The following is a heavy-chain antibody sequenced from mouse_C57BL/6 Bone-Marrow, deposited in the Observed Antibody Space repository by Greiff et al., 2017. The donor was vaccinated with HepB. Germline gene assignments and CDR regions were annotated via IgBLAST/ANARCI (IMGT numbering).Heavy chain of an antibody. D-gene: IGHD2-12*01. CDR2: ISYDGSN. V-gene: IGHV3-6*01. CDR1: GYSITSGYY. Sequence: EVKLMESGPGLVKPSQSLSLTCSVTGYSITSGYYWNWIRQFPGNKLEWMGYISYDGSNNYNPSLKNRISITRDTSKNQFFLKLNSVTTEDTATYYCAIYRYFDVWGTGTTVTVSS. J-gene: IGHJ1*03. CDR3: AIYRYFDV.